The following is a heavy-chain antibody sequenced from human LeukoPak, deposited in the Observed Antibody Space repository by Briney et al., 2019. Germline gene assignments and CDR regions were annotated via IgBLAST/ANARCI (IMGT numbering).Heavy chain of an antibody. J-gene: IGHJ5*02. D-gene: IGHD1-14*01. V-gene: IGHV1-2*02. CDR2: INPNTGGT. Sequence: ASVKVSCKASGYTFTGYYMHWVRQAPGQGLEWMGWINPNTGGTDYAQRFQGRVTMTRDTSISTAYMELSSLISDDTAVYYCARDVFAEYNTHHKFDPWGQGTLVTVSS. CDR3: ARDVFAEYNTHHKFDP. CDR1: GYTFTGYY.